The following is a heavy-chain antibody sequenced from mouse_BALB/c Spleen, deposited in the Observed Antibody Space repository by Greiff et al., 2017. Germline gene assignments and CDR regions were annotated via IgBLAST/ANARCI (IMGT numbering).Heavy chain of an antibody. J-gene: IGHJ3*01. D-gene: IGHD2-4*01. CDR2: IDPSDSET. CDR3: ARFYYDYVLFAY. Sequence: QVHVKQSGPQLVRPGASVKISCKASGYSFTSYWMHWVKQRPGQGLEWIGMIDPSDSETRLNQKFKDKATLTVDKSSSTAYMQLSSPTSEDSAVYYCARFYYDYVLFAYWGQGTLVTVSA. V-gene: IGHV1S127*01. CDR1: GYSFTSYW.